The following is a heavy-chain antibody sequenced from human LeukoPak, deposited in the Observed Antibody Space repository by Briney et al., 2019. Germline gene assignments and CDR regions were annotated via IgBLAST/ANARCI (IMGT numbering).Heavy chain of an antibody. CDR2: INPSGGST. Sequence: ASVKVSCKASGYTFTSYYMHWVRQAPGQGLEWMGIINPSGGSTSYAQKFQGRVTMTRDTFTSTVYMELSSLRSEDTAVYYCARVREYYCGSGSFLDGMDVWGQGTTVTVSS. CDR3: ARVREYYCGSGSFLDGMDV. D-gene: IGHD3-10*01. CDR1: GYTFTSYY. V-gene: IGHV1-46*01. J-gene: IGHJ6*02.